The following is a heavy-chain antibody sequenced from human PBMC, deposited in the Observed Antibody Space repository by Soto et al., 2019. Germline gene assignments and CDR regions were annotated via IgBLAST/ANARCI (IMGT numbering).Heavy chain of an antibody. J-gene: IGHJ2*01. CDR1: GFTFSSYG. CDR3: AIQVAAGNWYFDL. Sequence: QVQLVESGGGVVQPGRSLRLSCAASGFTFSSYGMHWVRQAPGKGLEWVAVISYDGSNKYYADSVKGRFTISRDNSKNTLYLQMNSLRAEDTAVYYCAIQVAAGNWYFDLWGRGTLVTVSS. V-gene: IGHV3-30*03. D-gene: IGHD6-13*01. CDR2: ISYDGSNK.